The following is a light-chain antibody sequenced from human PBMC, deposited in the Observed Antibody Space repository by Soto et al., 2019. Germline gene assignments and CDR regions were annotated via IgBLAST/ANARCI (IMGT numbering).Light chain of an antibody. CDR1: QRVASAY. CDR2: GAY. CDR3: QHYQNWPPIT. Sequence: ESVSTRSPGTLSFSPAGGATLSRTASQRVASAYLAWYQHRPGQSPRLLIYGAYSRATGIPDRFTGTGSGTEFTLTISALQSEDFAVYSCQHYQNWPPITFGQGTRLEIK. J-gene: IGKJ5*01. V-gene: IGKV3-20*01.